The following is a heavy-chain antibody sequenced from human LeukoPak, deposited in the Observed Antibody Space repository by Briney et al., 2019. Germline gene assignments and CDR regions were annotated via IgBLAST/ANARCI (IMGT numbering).Heavy chain of an antibody. CDR3: ARPGITAIGNAFDI. J-gene: IGHJ3*02. CDR1: GGSVSGHY. V-gene: IGHV4-59*08. CDR2: VHYTGST. D-gene: IGHD6-13*01. Sequence: PSETLSLTCTVSGGSVSGHYWAWVRQPPGKGLEWIGYVHYTGSTNYNPSLKSRVTISIDTSKNQFSLNLNSVIAADTAVDYCARPGITAIGNAFDIWGQGTMVTVSS.